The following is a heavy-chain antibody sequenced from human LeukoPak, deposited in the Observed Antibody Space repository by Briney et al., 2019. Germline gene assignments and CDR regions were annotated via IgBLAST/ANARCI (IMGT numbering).Heavy chain of an antibody. D-gene: IGHD6-19*01. Sequence: GGSLRLSCAASGFTFSSYSMNWVRQAPGKGLEWVPSISGSRSYIHYADSVKGRFTISRDNAKNSLYLQMNSLRAEDTAVYYCARDRRNSSGWYGDDYWGQGTLVTVSS. V-gene: IGHV3-21*01. CDR3: ARDRRNSSGWYGDDY. CDR2: ISGSRSYI. CDR1: GFTFSSYS. J-gene: IGHJ4*02.